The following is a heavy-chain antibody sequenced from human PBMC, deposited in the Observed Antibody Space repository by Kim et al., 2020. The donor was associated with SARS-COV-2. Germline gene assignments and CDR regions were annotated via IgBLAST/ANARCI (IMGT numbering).Heavy chain of an antibody. V-gene: IGHV3-21*06. CDR1: GFPFGTYG. D-gene: IGHD6-13*01. CDR2: ISGSSGII. J-gene: IGHJ4*02. CDR3: ASFSTNSAASSGH. Sequence: GGSLRLSCAASGFPFGTYGMNWVRQAPGKGLEWVSSISGSSGIIYYADSVKGRFTISRDNARNSLYLQMNSLRVDDTAVYYCASFSTNSAASSGHWGQGTLVTVSS.